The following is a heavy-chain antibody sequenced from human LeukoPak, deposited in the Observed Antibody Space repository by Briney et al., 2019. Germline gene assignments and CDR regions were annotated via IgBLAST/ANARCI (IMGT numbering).Heavy chain of an antibody. V-gene: IGHV3-21*01. J-gene: IGHJ3*02. CDR2: ISSISIYI. D-gene: IGHD6-6*01. CDR3: ARFLGKTGLNSSSSSNAFDI. CDR1: GVTFSSDG. Sequence: GGSLRLSCAASGVTFSSDGMHWVRQAPGKGLEWGSSISSISIYIYYADSVKGRFTISRDNAKNSLYLQMTSLRAEDTAVYYCARFLGKTGLNSSSSSNAFDIWGQGTMVTV.